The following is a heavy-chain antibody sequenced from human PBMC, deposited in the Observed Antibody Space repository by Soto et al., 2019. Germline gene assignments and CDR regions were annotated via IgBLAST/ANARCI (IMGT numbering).Heavy chain of an antibody. CDR2: ISGSGGST. CDR3: AKGGSGYYYYGMDV. J-gene: IGHJ6*02. CDR1: GFTFSSYA. V-gene: IGHV3-23*01. Sequence: GGSLRLSCAASGFTFSSYAMSWVRQAPGKGLEWVSAISGSGGSTYYADSVKGRFTIPRDNSKNTLYLQMNGLRAEDTAVYYCAKGGSGYYYYGMDVWGQGTTVTVS. D-gene: IGHD1-26*01.